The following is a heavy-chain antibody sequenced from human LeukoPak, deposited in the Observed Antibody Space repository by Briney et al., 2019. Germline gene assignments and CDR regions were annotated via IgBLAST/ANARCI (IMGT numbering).Heavy chain of an antibody. CDR2: STHTGST. CDR1: GFTFSSYW. D-gene: IGHD2-2*01. Sequence: GSLRLSCAASGFTFSSYWMSWVRQAPGKGLEWIGESTHTGSTNYNPSLKSRVTISVDTSKNQFSLKLTSVSAADTAVYHCARGRTGAAALDFWGPGTLVTVSS. V-gene: IGHV4-34*01. CDR3: ARGRTGAAALDF. J-gene: IGHJ4*02.